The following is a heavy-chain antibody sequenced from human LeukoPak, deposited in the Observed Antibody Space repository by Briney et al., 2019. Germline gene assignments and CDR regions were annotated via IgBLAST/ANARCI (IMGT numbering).Heavy chain of an antibody. CDR1: GYTFTSYG. CDR3: ARGFDCSSTSCPFITGTLFQDYYYYGMDV. Sequence: EASVKVSCKASGYTFTSYGISWVRQAPGQGLEWMGGIIPIFGTANYAQKFQGRVTITADESTSTAYMELSSLRSEDTAVYYCARGFDCSSTSCPFITGTLFQDYYYYGMDVWGQGTTVTVSS. V-gene: IGHV1-69*13. J-gene: IGHJ6*02. CDR2: IIPIFGTA. D-gene: IGHD2-2*01.